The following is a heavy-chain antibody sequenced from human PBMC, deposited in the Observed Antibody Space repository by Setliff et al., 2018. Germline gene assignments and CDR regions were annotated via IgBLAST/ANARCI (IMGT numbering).Heavy chain of an antibody. D-gene: IGHD5-18*01. CDR1: GDSFSDYY. CDR2: INHRGST. J-gene: IGHJ6*02. Sequence: PSETLSLTYAVCGDSFSDYYWGWIRQPPGKGLEWIEEINHRGSTNYSPSLRSRVTMSVDTSKNQFALNLRSVTAAASAVYYCARDRTAYSYGLDVWGQGTTVTVSS. CDR3: ARDRTAYSYGLDV. V-gene: IGHV4-34*01.